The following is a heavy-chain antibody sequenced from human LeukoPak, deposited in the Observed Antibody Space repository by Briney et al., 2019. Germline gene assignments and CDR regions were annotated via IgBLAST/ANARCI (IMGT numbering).Heavy chain of an antibody. CDR1: GYTFIDFY. V-gene: IGHV1-2*02. J-gene: IGHJ4*02. Sequence: ASVKVSCKASGYTFIDFYIHWVRQAPRQDLEWMGWINPNSGAIKYSQKFQGRVSMTRDTSITTVYMDLSSLRSDDTAVYYCARVKKLMPEFEFWGQGTLVTVSS. D-gene: IGHD2-2*01. CDR2: INPNSGAI. CDR3: ARVKKLMPEFEF.